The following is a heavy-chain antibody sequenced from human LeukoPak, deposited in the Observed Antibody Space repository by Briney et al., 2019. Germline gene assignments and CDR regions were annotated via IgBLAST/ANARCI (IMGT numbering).Heavy chain of an antibody. Sequence: ASVKVSCKASGYTFTSYAMHWVRQAPGQRLEWMGWINAGNGNTKYSQKFQGRVTITRDTSASTGYMELSSLRSEDTAVYYCARAYYDFWSGYYPDYWGQGTLVTVSS. J-gene: IGHJ4*02. D-gene: IGHD3-3*01. V-gene: IGHV1-3*01. CDR3: ARAYYDFWSGYYPDY. CDR1: GYTFTSYA. CDR2: INAGNGNT.